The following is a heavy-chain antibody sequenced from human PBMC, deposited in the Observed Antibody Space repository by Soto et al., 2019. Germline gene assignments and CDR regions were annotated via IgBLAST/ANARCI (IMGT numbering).Heavy chain of an antibody. J-gene: IGHJ4*02. Sequence: SETLSLTCAVYGGSFSGYYWSWIRQPPGKGLEWIGEINHSGSTNYNPSLKSRVTISVDTSKNQFSLKLSSVTAADTAVYYCARGQSSLLLDCWGQGVVVTVSS. CDR1: GGSFSGYY. CDR2: INHSGST. CDR3: ARGQSSLLLDC. D-gene: IGHD2-8*02. V-gene: IGHV4-34*01.